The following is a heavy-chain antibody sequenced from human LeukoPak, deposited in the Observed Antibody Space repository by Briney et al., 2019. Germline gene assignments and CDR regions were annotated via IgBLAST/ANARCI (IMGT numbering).Heavy chain of an antibody. V-gene: IGHV4-39*07. CDR1: GGSISSTNYY. Sequence: PSVTLSLTCTVSGGSISSTNYYWGWIRQPPGKGLEWIGSISYSGTTYYNPSLKSRVTISVDTSKNQFSLKLSSVTAADTAVYYCARDFATVTTGRGDAFDIWGQGTMVTVSS. CDR2: ISYSGTT. CDR3: ARDFATVTTGRGDAFDI. J-gene: IGHJ3*02. D-gene: IGHD4-17*01.